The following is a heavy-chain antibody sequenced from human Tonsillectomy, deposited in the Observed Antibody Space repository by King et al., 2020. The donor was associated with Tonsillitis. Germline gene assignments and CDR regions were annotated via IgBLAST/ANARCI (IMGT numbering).Heavy chain of an antibody. D-gene: IGHD3-3*01. V-gene: IGHV3-30-3*01. CDR2: ISYDGSNK. CDR1: GFTFSSYA. J-gene: IGHJ4*02. CDR3: ARDGMLWSGYWGYFDY. Sequence: VQLVESGGGVVQPGRSLRLSCAASGFTFSSYAMHWVRQAPGKGLEWVAVISYDGSNKYYADSVKGRFTISRDNSKNTLYLQMNSLRAEDTAVYYCARDGMLWSGYWGYFDYWGQGTLVTVSS.